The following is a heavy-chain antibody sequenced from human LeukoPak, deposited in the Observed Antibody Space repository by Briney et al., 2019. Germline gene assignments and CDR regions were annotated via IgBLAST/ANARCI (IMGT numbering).Heavy chain of an antibody. Sequence: TGGSLRLSCAASGFTFRSYAMNWVRQAPGKGLEWVSGISGSGGGTYYADSVKGRFTISRDNSKNTLFLQMNSLSADDTAIYYCAKCVTYYYKGMDVWGQGTTVTVSS. V-gene: IGHV3-23*01. CDR1: GFTFRSYA. CDR2: ISGSGGGT. D-gene: IGHD2-21*02. CDR3: AKCVTYYYKGMDV. J-gene: IGHJ6*02.